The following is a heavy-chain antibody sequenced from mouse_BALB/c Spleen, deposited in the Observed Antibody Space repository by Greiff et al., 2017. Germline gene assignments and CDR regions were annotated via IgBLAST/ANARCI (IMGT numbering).Heavy chain of an antibody. V-gene: IGHV5-4*02. CDR1: GFTFSDYY. Sequence: EVKLVESGGGLVKPGGSLKLSCAASGFTFSDYYMYWVRQTPEKRLEWVATISDGGSYTYYPDSVKGRFTISRDNAKNNLYLQMSSLKSEDTAMYYCARGTTYYFDYWGRGTTLTVSS. CDR3: ARGTTYYFDY. J-gene: IGHJ2*01. CDR2: ISDGGSYT. D-gene: IGHD2-14*01.